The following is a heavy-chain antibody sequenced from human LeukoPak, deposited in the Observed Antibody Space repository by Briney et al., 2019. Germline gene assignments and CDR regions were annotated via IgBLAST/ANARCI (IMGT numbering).Heavy chain of an antibody. CDR2: IKQDGSEK. CDR3: ARDLPEFSGSSHPFFDY. CDR1: GFTFSSYW. V-gene: IGHV3-7*01. Sequence: PGGSLRLSCAASGFTFSSYWMSWVRQAPGKGLEWVANIKQDGSEKYYVDSVKGRFTISRDNAKNSLYLQMNSLRAEDTAVYYCARDLPEFSGSSHPFFDYGGQGTLVTVP. D-gene: IGHD1-26*01. J-gene: IGHJ4*02.